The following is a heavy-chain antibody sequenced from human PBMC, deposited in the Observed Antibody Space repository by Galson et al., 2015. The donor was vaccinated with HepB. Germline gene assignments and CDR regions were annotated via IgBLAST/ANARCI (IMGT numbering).Heavy chain of an antibody. CDR2: MNPNSGNT. Sequence: SVKVSCKASGYTFTSYDINWVRQATGQGLEWMGWMNPNSGNTGYAQKFQGRVTMTRNTSISTAYMELSSLRSEDTAVYYCARSPYYDFWSGYPYYYYYYYMDVWGKGTTVTVSS. CDR1: GYTFTSYD. D-gene: IGHD3-3*01. V-gene: IGHV1-8*01. J-gene: IGHJ6*03. CDR3: ARSPYYDFWSGYPYYYYYYYMDV.